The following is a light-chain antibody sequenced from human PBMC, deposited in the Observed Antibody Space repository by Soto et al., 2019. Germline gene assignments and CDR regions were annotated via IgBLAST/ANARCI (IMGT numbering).Light chain of an antibody. J-gene: IGKJ1*01. CDR3: QQFGTSPRET. V-gene: IGKV3-20*01. Sequence: EIVVTQSPGTLSLSPGERATLSCRASQSVSSSYLAWYQQKPGQAPRLLIYGASSRATGIPDRFSGSGSGTDFTLTISRVEPEDFAVYYCQQFGTSPRETFGQGTKVEIK. CDR2: GAS. CDR1: QSVSSSY.